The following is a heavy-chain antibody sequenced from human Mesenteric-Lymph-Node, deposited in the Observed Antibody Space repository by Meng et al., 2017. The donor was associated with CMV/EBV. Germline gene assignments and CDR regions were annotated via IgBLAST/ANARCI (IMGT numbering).Heavy chain of an antibody. D-gene: IGHD4-17*01. CDR2: ISYDGSNK. V-gene: IGHV3-30*04. CDR3: AREAATVTTLDYYYGMDV. Sequence: GESLKISCAASGFTFSSYAMHWVRQAPGKGLEWVAVISYDGSNKYYADSVKGRFTISRDNSKNTLYLQMNSLRAEDTAVYYCAREAATVTTLDYYYGMDVWGQGTTVTVSS. CDR1: GFTFSSYA. J-gene: IGHJ6*02.